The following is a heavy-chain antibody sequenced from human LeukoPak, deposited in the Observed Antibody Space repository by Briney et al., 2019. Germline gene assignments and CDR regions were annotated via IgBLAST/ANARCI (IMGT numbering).Heavy chain of an antibody. J-gene: IGHJ4*02. CDR1: GYTFTSYG. CDR3: ARGSGYCSSTSCYTAFDY. V-gene: IGHV1-18*01. Sequence: ASVKVSCKASGYTFTSYGISWVRQAPGQGLEWMGWISAYNGNTNYAQKLQGRVTMTTDTSTSTAYMELRSLRSDDTAVYYCARGSGYCSSTSCYTAFDYWGQGTLVTVSS. CDR2: ISAYNGNT. D-gene: IGHD2-2*02.